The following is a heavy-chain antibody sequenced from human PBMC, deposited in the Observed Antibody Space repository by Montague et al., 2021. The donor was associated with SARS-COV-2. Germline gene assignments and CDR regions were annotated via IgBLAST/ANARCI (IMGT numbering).Heavy chain of an antibody. V-gene: IGHV4-4*02. J-gene: IGHJ4*02. CDR2: IHQSESGXT. Sequence: SETLSLTCAVSGGSISSREWWSWVRQPPGKGLEWIGEIHQSESGXTNYHPSLKSRLTISVDTSENQFSLKVTSVTPADTAVYYCARVGWELRVGDYYFDYWGQGTLVTVSS. CDR1: GGSISSREW. CDR3: ARVGWELRVGDYYFDY. D-gene: IGHD1-26*01.